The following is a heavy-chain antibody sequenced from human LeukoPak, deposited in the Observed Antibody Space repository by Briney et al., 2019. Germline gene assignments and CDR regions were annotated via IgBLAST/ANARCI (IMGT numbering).Heavy chain of an antibody. Sequence: TSETLSLTCAVYGGSFSGYYWSWIRQPPGKGLEWIGEINHSGSANYNPSLKSRVTMSIDTSKNHFSLKLISVTAADTAVYYCREERRRTSGSYGMYDYYGMDVWGQGTTVTVSS. CDR3: REERRRTSGSYGMYDYYGMDV. V-gene: IGHV4-34*01. D-gene: IGHD1-26*01. CDR2: INHSGSA. J-gene: IGHJ6*02. CDR1: GGSFSGYY.